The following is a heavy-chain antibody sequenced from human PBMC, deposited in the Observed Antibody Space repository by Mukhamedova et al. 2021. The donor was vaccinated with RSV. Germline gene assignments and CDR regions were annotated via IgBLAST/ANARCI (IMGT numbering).Heavy chain of an antibody. CDR3: ARGPSGSGCLVS. Sequence: GWIGYFSNSGSTKYTPSLKSRVRISVATTHNQFSLSLNSVTAADTAVYYCARGPSGSGCLVSLGPGALVTVPS. V-gene: IGHV4-59*09. D-gene: IGHD3-10*01. CDR2: FSNSGST. J-gene: IGHJ5*02.